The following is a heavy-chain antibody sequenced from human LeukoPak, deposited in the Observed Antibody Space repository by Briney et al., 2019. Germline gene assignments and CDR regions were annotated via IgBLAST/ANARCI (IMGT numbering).Heavy chain of an antibody. V-gene: IGHV4-39*01. J-gene: IGHJ5*02. D-gene: IGHD3-9*01. CDR3: ARILGLLRYSRRFDP. CDR2: IYYSGST. Sequence: PSETLSLTCTVSGGSISSNSYYWGWIRQPPGKGLEWIGSIYYSGSTYYNPSLKSRVTISVDTSKNQFSLNLSSVTAADTALYYCARILGLLRYSRRFDPWGQGIRVTVSS. CDR1: GGSISSNSYY.